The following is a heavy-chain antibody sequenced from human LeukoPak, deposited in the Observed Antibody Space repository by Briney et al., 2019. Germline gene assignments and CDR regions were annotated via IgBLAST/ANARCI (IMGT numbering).Heavy chain of an antibody. Sequence: SETLSLTCAVYGGSFSGYYWSWIRQPPGKGLEWIGEINHSGSTNYNPSLKSRVTISVDTSKNQFSLKLSSVTAADTAVYYCAREGNYDILTGDYYYYGMDVWGQGTTVTVSS. D-gene: IGHD3-9*01. CDR2: INHSGST. V-gene: IGHV4-34*01. CDR3: AREGNYDILTGDYYYYGMDV. J-gene: IGHJ6*02. CDR1: GGSFSGYY.